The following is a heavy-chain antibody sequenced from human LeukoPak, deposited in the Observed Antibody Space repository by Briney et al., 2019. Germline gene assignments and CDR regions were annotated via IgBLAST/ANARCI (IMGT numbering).Heavy chain of an antibody. V-gene: IGHV1-69*13. D-gene: IGHD6-19*01. J-gene: IGHJ4*02. Sequence: ASVKVSCKASGGTFSSYAISWVRQAPGQGLEWMGGIIPIFGTANYAQKFQGRVTITADESTSTAYMELSSLRSEDTAVYYCAHTPYSSGWYYFDYWGQGTLATVSS. CDR2: IIPIFGTA. CDR3: AHTPYSSGWYYFDY. CDR1: GGTFSSYA.